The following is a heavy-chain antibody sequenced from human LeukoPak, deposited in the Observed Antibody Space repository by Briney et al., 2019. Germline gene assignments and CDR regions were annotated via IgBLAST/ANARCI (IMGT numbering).Heavy chain of an antibody. Sequence: PGGSLRLSCAASGFTFSSYAMHWVRQAPGKGLEWVAVISYDGSNKYYADSVKGRFTISRDNSKNTLYLQMGSLRAEDMAVYYCARSARTQYGDPGLDWFDPWGQGTLVTVSS. CDR2: ISYDGSNK. J-gene: IGHJ5*02. D-gene: IGHD4-17*01. CDR1: GFTFSSYA. CDR3: ARSARTQYGDPGLDWFDP. V-gene: IGHV3-30*14.